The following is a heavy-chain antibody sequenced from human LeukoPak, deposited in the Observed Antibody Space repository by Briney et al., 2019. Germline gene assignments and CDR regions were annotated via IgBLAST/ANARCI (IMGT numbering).Heavy chain of an antibody. Sequence: GGSLRLSCAASGFTSSSYSMNWVRQAPGKGLEWVSYISSSSSTIYYADSVKGRFTISRDNAKNSLYLQMNSLRAEDTAVYYCARYGIYYDFWSGYRSLDAFDIWGQGTMVTVSS. CDR1: GFTSSSYS. CDR3: ARYGIYYDFWSGYRSLDAFDI. CDR2: ISSSSSTI. V-gene: IGHV3-48*01. D-gene: IGHD3-3*01. J-gene: IGHJ3*02.